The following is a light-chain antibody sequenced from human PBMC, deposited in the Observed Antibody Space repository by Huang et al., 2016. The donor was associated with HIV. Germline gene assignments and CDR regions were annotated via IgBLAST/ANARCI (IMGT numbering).Light chain of an antibody. CDR3: LQDYNYPLT. V-gene: IGKV1-6*01. CDR1: QGIRNA. Sequence: AIHITHSPSSLSASVGDRVTITCRASQGIRNALGWYQQKPGKAPKLLIYAASSFHSGVPSRFSGSGSGTDFTLTISSLQPEDFATYYCLQDYNYPLTFGGGTKVEIK. J-gene: IGKJ4*01. CDR2: AAS.